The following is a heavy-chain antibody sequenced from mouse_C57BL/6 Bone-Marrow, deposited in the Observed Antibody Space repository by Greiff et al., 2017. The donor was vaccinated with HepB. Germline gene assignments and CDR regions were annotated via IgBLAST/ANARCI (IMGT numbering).Heavy chain of an antibody. Sequence: QVQLQQPGAELVKPGASVKLSCKASGYTFTSYWMHWVKQRPGQGLEWIGMIHPNSGSTNYNEKFKSKATLTVDKSSSTASMQLSSLTSEDSAVYYCARPPKPIWYFDVWGTGTTVTVSS. CDR1: GYTFTSYW. V-gene: IGHV1-64*01. CDR2: IHPNSGST. CDR3: ARPPKPIWYFDV. J-gene: IGHJ1*03. D-gene: IGHD6-5*01.